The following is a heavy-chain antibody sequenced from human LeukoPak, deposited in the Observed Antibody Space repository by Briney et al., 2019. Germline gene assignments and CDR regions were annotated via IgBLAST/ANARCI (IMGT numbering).Heavy chain of an antibody. CDR3: ARESASCDAFDI. Sequence: SETLSLTCTVSGGSVSSGSYYWSWIRQPPGKGLEWIGYIYYSGSTSYNPSLKSRVTISVDTSKNQFSLKLSSVTAADTAVYYCARESASCDAFDIWGQGTMVTVSS. CDR1: GGSVSSGSYY. V-gene: IGHV4-61*01. J-gene: IGHJ3*02. CDR2: IYYSGST.